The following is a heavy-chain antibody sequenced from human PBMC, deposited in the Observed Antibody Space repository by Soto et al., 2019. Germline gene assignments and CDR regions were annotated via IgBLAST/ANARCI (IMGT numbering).Heavy chain of an antibody. CDR3: AKDMIPARSFRAHELGY. D-gene: IGHD3-10*01. V-gene: IGHV3-9*01. CDR1: GFTFDDYA. J-gene: IGHJ4*02. CDR2: ISWNSGSI. Sequence: GGSLRLSCAASGFTFDDYAMHWVRQAPGKGLEWVSGISWNSGSIGYADSVKGRFTISRDNAKNSLYLQMNSLRAEDTALYYCAKDMIPARSFRAHELGYWGQGTLVTVSS.